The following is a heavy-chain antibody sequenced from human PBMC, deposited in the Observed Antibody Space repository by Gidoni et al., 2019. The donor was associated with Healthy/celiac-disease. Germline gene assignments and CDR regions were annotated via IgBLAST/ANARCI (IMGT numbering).Heavy chain of an antibody. CDR2: ISYDGSNK. Sequence: QVQLVESGGGVVQPGRSLRLSCAASGFTFSSYAMHWVRQAPGKGLEWVAVISYDGSNKYYADSVKGRFTISRDNSKNTLYLQMNSLRAEDTAVYYCARDGTNRGDAAFDYWGQGTLVTVSS. D-gene: IGHD1-7*01. CDR1: GFTFSSYA. J-gene: IGHJ4*02. V-gene: IGHV3-30-3*01. CDR3: ARDGTNRGDAAFDY.